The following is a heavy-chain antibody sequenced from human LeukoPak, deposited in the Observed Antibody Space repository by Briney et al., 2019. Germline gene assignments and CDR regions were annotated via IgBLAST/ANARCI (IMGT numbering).Heavy chain of an antibody. J-gene: IGHJ4*02. CDR1: GFTFSNAW. V-gene: IGHV3-15*01. Sequence: GGSLRLSCAASGFTFSNAWMSWVRQAPGKGLEWVGRIKSKTEGGTSDYAAPVKGRFTISRDDSKNTLYLQMNSLKTEDTAVYYCTTDYDVLPLQDWGQGTLVTVSS. D-gene: IGHD3-9*01. CDR3: TTDYDVLPLQD. CDR2: IKSKTEGGTS.